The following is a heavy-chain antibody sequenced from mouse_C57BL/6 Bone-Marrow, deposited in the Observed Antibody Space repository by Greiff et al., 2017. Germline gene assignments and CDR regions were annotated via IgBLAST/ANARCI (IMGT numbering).Heavy chain of an antibody. J-gene: IGHJ1*03. CDR2: IDPSDSYP. Sequence: VQLQQPGAELVMPGASVKLSCKASGYTFTSYWMHWVKQRPGQGLEWIGEIDPSDSYPNYNQKFKGKSTLTVDKSASTAYMQLSSLTSEDSAVYYCARSELYWYFDVWGTGTAVTVSS. CDR3: ARSELYWYFDV. CDR1: GYTFTSYW. V-gene: IGHV1-69*01.